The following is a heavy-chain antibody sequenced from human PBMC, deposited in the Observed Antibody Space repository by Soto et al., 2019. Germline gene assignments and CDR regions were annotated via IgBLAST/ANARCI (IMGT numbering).Heavy chain of an antibody. D-gene: IGHD4-17*01. CDR1: GFTFSSYG. J-gene: IGHJ6*03. Sequence: GGSLRLSCAASGFTFSSYGMHWVRQAPGKGLEWVAVIWYDGSNKYYADSVKGRFTISRDNSKNTLYLQMNSLRAEDTAVYYCARSTVTTSMFETFPYYYYMDVWGKGTTVTVSS. CDR3: ARSTVTTSMFETFPYYYYMDV. CDR2: IWYDGSNK. V-gene: IGHV3-33*01.